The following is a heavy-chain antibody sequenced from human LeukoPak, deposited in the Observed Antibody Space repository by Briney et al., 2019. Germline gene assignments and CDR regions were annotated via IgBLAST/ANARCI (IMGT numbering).Heavy chain of an antibody. CDR3: AREIAAAGYDY. J-gene: IGHJ4*02. V-gene: IGHV3-48*03. CDR1: GFTFSSYE. CDR2: ISSSGSTI. D-gene: IGHD6-13*01. Sequence: PGGSLRLSCAASGFTFSSYEMNWVRQAPGKGLERVSYISSSGSTIYYADSVKGRFTISRDNAKNSLYLQMNSLRAEDTAVYYCAREIAAAGYDYWGQGTLVTVSS.